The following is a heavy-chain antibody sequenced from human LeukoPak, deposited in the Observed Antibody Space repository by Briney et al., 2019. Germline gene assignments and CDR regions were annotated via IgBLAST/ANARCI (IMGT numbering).Heavy chain of an antibody. J-gene: IGHJ4*02. CDR3: ARNIGGVGY. V-gene: IGHV3-33*01. CDR2: IWYDGSNK. CDR1: GFTFSSYG. Sequence: GGSLRLSCAASGFTFSSYGMHWVRQAPGKGLEWVAAIWYDGSNKYYADSVKGRFTISRDNSKNTLYLQMNSLRAEDTAVYYCARNIGGVGYWGQGTLVTVSS. D-gene: IGHD2-21*01.